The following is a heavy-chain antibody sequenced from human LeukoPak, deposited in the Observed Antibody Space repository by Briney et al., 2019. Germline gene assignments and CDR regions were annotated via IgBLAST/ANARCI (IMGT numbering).Heavy chain of an antibody. D-gene: IGHD5-24*01. CDR2: IHPNSGGT. CDR1: GYTFTGYY. J-gene: IGHJ4*02. CDR3: ARVVVRDANNYKDY. V-gene: IGHV1-2*02. Sequence: ASVKVSCKASGYTFTGYYLHWVRQAPGQGLEWMGWIHPNSGGTNYAQKFQGRVTMTRDTSISTAYLDLSRLRSDDTAIYYCARVVVRDANNYKDYWGQGTLVTVSS.